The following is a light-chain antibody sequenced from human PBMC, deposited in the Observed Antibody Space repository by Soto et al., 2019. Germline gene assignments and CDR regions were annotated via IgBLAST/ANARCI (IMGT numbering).Light chain of an antibody. Sequence: EIVLTQSPGTLSLSPGERATLSCRASQSVSTYLAWYQKKPGQAPRLLIYASSNRATGIPDRFSGSASGTDFTLTINRLEPEDFAVYYCQLYGISPHFGQGTRLEIK. J-gene: IGKJ5*01. V-gene: IGKV3-20*01. CDR3: QLYGISPH. CDR2: ASS. CDR1: QSVSTY.